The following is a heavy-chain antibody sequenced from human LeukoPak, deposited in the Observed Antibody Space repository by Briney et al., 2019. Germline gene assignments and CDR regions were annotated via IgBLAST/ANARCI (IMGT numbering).Heavy chain of an antibody. J-gene: IGHJ4*02. CDR1: GFTLSSYE. V-gene: IGHV3-48*03. Sequence: PGGALTLSCAASGFTLSSYEMNWVRQAPGKGVEWVSYICSSGSTIYYAHSLKGRFTISIDNAKNSLYLQMNSLRAEDTAVYYCATDYYDSSGYYGTADYWGQGTLVTVSS. CDR2: ICSSGSTI. CDR3: ATDYYDSSGYYGTADY. D-gene: IGHD3-22*01.